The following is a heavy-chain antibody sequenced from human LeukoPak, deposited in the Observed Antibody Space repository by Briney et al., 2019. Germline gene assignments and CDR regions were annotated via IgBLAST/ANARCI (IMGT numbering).Heavy chain of an antibody. CDR1: GFTSSNYD. CDR2: ISSGGGTIK. CDR3: ARRYCSSTDCLFDY. V-gene: IGHV3-48*03. J-gene: IGHJ4*02. Sequence: PGGSLRLSCAFSGFTSSNYDMNWVRQAPGKGLEWVSHISSGGGTIKYYADSLKGRFTTSRDNAKNSLYLQMNSLRAEDTAVYYCARRYCSSTDCLFDYWGQGTLVTVSS. D-gene: IGHD2-2*01.